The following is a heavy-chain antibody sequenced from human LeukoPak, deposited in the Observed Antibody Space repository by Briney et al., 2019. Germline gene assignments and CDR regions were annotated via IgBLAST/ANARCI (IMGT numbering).Heavy chain of an antibody. Sequence: GGSLRLSCAASGFTFSSYWMHWVRQAPGKGLVWVSRINNDGSTTRYADSVKGRFTISRDNAKNTLYLQMNSLRAEDTAMYYRARSNYPYYFDYWGQGTLVTVSS. CDR1: GFTFSSYW. D-gene: IGHD4/OR15-4a*01. J-gene: IGHJ4*02. V-gene: IGHV3-74*01. CDR2: INNDGSTT. CDR3: ARSNYPYYFDY.